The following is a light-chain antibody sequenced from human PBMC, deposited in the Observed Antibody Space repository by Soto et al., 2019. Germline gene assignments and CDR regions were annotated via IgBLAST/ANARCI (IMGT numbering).Light chain of an antibody. J-gene: IGKJ1*01. Sequence: EIVLTQYPGTVSLSPGERATLSCRASQSVSSSYLAWYQQKPGQAPRLLIYGASSRATGIPDRFSGSGSGTDFTLTISRLEPEDFAVYYCQQYGSSPDTFGQGTKVEIK. CDR2: GAS. V-gene: IGKV3-20*01. CDR1: QSVSSSY. CDR3: QQYGSSPDT.